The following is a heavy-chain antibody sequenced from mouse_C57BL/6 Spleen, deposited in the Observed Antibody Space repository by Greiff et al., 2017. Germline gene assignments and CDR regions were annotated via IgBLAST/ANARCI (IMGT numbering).Heavy chain of an antibody. D-gene: IGHD2-4*01. V-gene: IGHV2-4*01. J-gene: IGHJ4*01. CDR1: GFSLTSYG. CDR3: ANIYYDYGEAMDY. CDR2: IWSGGST. Sequence: VQLQESGPGLVQPSQSLSITCTVSGFSLTSYGVHWVRQPPGKGLEWLGVIWSGGSTDYNAAFISRLSISKNNSKSQVFFKMNSLQADDTAIYYCANIYYDYGEAMDYWGQGTSVTVSS.